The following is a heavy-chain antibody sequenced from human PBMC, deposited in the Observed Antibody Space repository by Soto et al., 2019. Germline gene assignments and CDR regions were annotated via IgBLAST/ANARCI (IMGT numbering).Heavy chain of an antibody. D-gene: IGHD3-9*01. CDR3: AREYYGLLTGYYNDF. CDR1: GFPFNTYW. Sequence: QLLESGGGLVQPGGSLRLSCVASGFPFNTYWMHWVRHTPGKGLDWVSRISGDGSTTYYADSVTGRFTVSRDNAKNTLYLHMSGLRAEDTAVYFCAREYYGLLTGYYNDFWGQGTLVSVSS. J-gene: IGHJ4*02. CDR2: ISGDGSTT. V-gene: IGHV3-74*01.